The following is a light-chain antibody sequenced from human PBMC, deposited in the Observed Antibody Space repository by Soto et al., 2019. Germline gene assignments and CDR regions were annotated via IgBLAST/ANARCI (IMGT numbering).Light chain of an antibody. Sequence: QSVLTQPASVSGSPGQSITISCTGTSSDIGIFNYVSWYQQHPGKAPKLIIYEVTNRPSGVSDRFSGSKSGSTASLNISGLQADAAADYYCSSYTSSSALGVFGGGTKLTVL. J-gene: IGLJ3*02. CDR1: SSDIGIFNY. CDR3: SSYTSSSALGV. V-gene: IGLV2-14*01. CDR2: EVT.